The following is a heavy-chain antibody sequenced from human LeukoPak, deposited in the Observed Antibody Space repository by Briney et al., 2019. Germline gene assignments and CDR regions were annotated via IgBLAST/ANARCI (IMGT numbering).Heavy chain of an antibody. CDR1: GFTFSDYY. D-gene: IGHD3-3*01. J-gene: IGHJ4*02. V-gene: IGHV3-11*01. CDR2: ISSSGSTI. CDR3: AREMWRGFVDY. Sequence: GGSLRLSCAASGFTFSDYYMSWIRQAPGKGPEWVSYISSSGSTIYYADSVKGRFTISRDNAKNSLYLQMNSLRAEDTAVYYCAREMWRGFVDYWGQGTLVTVSS.